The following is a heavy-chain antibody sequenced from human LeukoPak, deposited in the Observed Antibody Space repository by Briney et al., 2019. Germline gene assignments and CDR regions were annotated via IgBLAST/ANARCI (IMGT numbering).Heavy chain of an antibody. J-gene: IGHJ4*02. CDR1: GGSFSGYY. Sequence: SETLSLTCAVYGGSFSGYYWSWIRQPPGKGLEWIGEINHSGSTNYNPSLKSRVTISVDTSKNQFSLKLSSVTAADTAVYYCARRIIAVAGTDYFDYWGQGTLVTVSS. CDR3: ARRIIAVAGTDYFDY. V-gene: IGHV4-34*01. CDR2: INHSGST. D-gene: IGHD6-19*01.